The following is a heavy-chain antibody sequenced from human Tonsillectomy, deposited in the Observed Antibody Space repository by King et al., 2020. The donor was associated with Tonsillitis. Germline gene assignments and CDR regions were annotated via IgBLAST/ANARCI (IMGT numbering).Heavy chain of an antibody. D-gene: IGHD2-15*01. J-gene: IGHJ4*02. CDR2: ISWNSGSI. CDR3: AKDSFTSVVAAFED. V-gene: IGHV3-9*01. Sequence: VQLVESGGGLVQPGRSLRLSCAASGFTFDDYAMHWVRQAPGKGLEWVSGISWNSGSIGYADSVKGRLTISRGNAKNSLYLQMNSLRAEDTALYYCAKDSFTSVVAAFEDWGQGTLVTVSS. CDR1: GFTFDDYA.